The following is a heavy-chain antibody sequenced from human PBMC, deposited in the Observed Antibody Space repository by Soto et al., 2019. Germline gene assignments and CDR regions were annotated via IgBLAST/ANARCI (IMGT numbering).Heavy chain of an antibody. J-gene: IGHJ4*02. V-gene: IGHV3-23*01. D-gene: IGHD3-10*01. CDR1: GFTFSNNA. CDR3: ARASGESYPGSRVFVS. Sequence: GGSLRLSCAASGFTFSNNAMSWARQAPGKGLELVSIVTNTGGDKLYADSVKGRFIISRDNSKNTLYLQMNSLRAEDTAIYYCARASGESYPGSRVFVSWGQGTRVTVSS. CDR2: VTNTGGDK.